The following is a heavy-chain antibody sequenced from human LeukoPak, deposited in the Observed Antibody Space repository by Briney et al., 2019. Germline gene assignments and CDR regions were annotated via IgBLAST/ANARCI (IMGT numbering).Heavy chain of an antibody. CDR3: VRVGEYSSGWSHRAYYYYYMDV. V-gene: IGHV4-34*01. Sequence: KPSETLSLTCAVYGVSFSGYYWSWIRQPPGKGLEGIGEINYSGSTNYNPSLKSRVTISVDTSKNQFSLKLSSVTAADTAVYYCVRVGEYSSGWSHRAYYYYYMDVWGKGTTVTVSS. CDR2: INYSGST. J-gene: IGHJ6*03. D-gene: IGHD6-19*01. CDR1: GVSFSGYY.